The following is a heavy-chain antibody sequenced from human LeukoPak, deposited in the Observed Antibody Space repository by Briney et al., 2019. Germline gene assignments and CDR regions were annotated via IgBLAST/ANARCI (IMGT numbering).Heavy chain of an antibody. Sequence: PGGSLRLSCAASGFILSSYSMNWVRQAPGKGLEWISYISSSSSTIYYADSVKGRFTISRDNAKNSLYLQMNCLRDEDTALYYCARNLISVAGELDYWGQGALVTVSS. D-gene: IGHD6-19*01. V-gene: IGHV3-48*02. CDR3: ARNLISVAGELDY. J-gene: IGHJ4*02. CDR1: GFILSSYS. CDR2: ISSSSSTI.